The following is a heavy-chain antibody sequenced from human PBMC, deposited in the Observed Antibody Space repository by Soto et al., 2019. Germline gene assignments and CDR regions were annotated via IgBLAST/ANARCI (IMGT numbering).Heavy chain of an antibody. CDR1: GFTFSSYG. V-gene: IGHV3-30*18. CDR3: AKGAEFYEVDYFDY. J-gene: IGHJ4*02. D-gene: IGHD5-12*01. Sequence: GGSLRLSCAASGFTFSSYGMHWVRQAPGKGLEWVAVISYDGSNKYYADSVKGRFTISRENSKNTLYLQMNSLKAEDKAVYYCAKGAEFYEVDYFDYWGQGTLVTVSS. CDR2: ISYDGSNK.